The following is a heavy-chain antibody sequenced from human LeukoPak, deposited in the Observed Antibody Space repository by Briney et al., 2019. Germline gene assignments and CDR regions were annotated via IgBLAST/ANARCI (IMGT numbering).Heavy chain of an antibody. Sequence: PGGSLRLSCAASGFTFSSYGMHWVRQAPGKGLEWVGIIWYDGSNKFYADSVKGRFTISRDNSKNTLYLQMNSLRAEDTAVYYCARYYGSSPWYFDSWGQGTLVTVSS. CDR3: ARYYGSSPWYFDS. V-gene: IGHV3-33*01. J-gene: IGHJ4*02. CDR2: IWYDGSNK. D-gene: IGHD6-13*01. CDR1: GFTFSSYG.